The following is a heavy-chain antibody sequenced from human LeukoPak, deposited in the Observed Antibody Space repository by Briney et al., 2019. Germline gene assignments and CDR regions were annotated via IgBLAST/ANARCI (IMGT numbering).Heavy chain of an antibody. J-gene: IGHJ6*02. CDR3: ARVYFSRSVNSSPISGYYYGMDV. Sequence: GSLRLSCTASGCTSSTDGMSWVRQAPGKGLEWIGEINHSGSTNYNPSLKSRVTISVDTSKNQFSLKLSSVTAADTAVYYCARVYFSRSVNSSPISGYYYGMDVWGQGTTVTVSS. CDR1: GCTSSTDG. V-gene: IGHV4-34*01. CDR2: INHSGST. D-gene: IGHD6-13*01.